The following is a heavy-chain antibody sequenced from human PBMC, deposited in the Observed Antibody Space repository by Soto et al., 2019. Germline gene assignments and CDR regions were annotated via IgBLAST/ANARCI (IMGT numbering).Heavy chain of an antibody. J-gene: IGHJ6*02. V-gene: IGHV4-4*02. CDR3: ARVPSESLMVTGVVVPAAIPVDYYYGMDV. D-gene: IGHD2-2*02. CDR1: GGSISSSNW. Sequence: KTSETLSLTCAVSGGSISSSNWWSWVRQPPGKGLEWIGEIYHSGSTNYNPSLKSRVTISVDKSKNQFSLKLSSVTAADTAVYYCARVPSESLMVTGVVVPAAIPVDYYYGMDVWGQGTTVTVSS. CDR2: IYHSGST.